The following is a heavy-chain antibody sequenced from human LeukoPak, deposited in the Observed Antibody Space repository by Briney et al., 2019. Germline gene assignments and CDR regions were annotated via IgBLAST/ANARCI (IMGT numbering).Heavy chain of an antibody. CDR3: ARDSIDTAMVDY. Sequence: PSATLSLTCTVSGGSISSGGYYWSWIRQHPGKGLEWIGYIYYSGSTYYNPSLKSRVTISVDTSKNQFSLKLSSVTAADTAVYYCARDSIDTAMVDYWGQGTLVTVSS. V-gene: IGHV4-31*03. CDR2: IYYSGST. D-gene: IGHD5-18*01. CDR1: GGSISSGGYY. J-gene: IGHJ4*02.